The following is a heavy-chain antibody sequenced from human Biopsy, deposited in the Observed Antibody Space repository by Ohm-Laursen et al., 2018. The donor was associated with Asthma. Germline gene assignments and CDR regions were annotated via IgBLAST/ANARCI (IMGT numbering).Heavy chain of an antibody. CDR3: ARDLRSDNWNPWGMDV. CDR1: GFTISDYD. J-gene: IGHJ6*02. V-gene: IGHV3-30-3*01. D-gene: IGHD1-20*01. CDR2: ISYDGTNK. Sequence: SLRLSCAASGFTISDYDMHWVRQAPGKGLEWVAVISYDGTNKDYADSVKGRFTFSRDNSQNTLSLEMNSLRVEDTAVYYCARDLRSDNWNPWGMDVWGLGTTVTVAS.